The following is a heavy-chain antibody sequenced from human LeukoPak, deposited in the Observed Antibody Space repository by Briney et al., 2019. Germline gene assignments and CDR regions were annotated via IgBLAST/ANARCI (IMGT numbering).Heavy chain of an antibody. V-gene: IGHV3-73*01. CDR1: GFTFGGSA. CDR3: TTDTVTTHPYFDY. CDR2: IRSKANNYAT. Sequence: GGSLKLSCAASGFTFGGSAMHWVRQASGKGLEWVGRIRSKANNYATAYAASVKGRFTISRDDSKNTLYLQMNSLKTEDTAVYYCTTDTVTTHPYFDYWGQGTLVTVSS. J-gene: IGHJ4*02. D-gene: IGHD4-17*01.